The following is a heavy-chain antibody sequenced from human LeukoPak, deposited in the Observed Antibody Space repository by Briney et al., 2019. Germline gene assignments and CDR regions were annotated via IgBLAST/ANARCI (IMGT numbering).Heavy chain of an antibody. D-gene: IGHD3-10*01. CDR1: GGSLSGYY. CDR2: INHSGST. J-gene: IGHJ4*02. Sequence: PSETLSLTCAVYGGSLSGYYWSWIRQPPGKGLEWIGEINHSGSTNYNPSLKSRVTISVDRSKNQFSLKLSSVTAADTAVYYCARTLSGSFYSDYWGQGTLVTVSS. V-gene: IGHV4-34*01. CDR3: ARTLSGSFYSDY.